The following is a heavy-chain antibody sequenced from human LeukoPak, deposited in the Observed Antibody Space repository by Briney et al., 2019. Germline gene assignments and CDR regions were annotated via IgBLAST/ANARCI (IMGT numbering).Heavy chain of an antibody. J-gene: IGHJ4*02. V-gene: IGHV4-34*01. D-gene: IGHD1-1*01. CDR1: GFTFSTYA. Sequence: GSLRLSCAASGFTFSTYAMSWVRQPPGKGLEWIGEINHSGSTNYNPSLKSRVTISVDTSKNQFSLKLSSVTAADTAVYYCARGKYNSDYWGQGTLVTVSS. CDR2: INHSGST. CDR3: ARGKYNSDY.